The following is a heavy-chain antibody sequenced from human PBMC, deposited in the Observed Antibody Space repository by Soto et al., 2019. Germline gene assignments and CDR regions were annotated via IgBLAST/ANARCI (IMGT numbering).Heavy chain of an antibody. CDR2: ISSSSSTI. CDR3: ASHYYDSSGYSLGY. J-gene: IGHJ4*02. V-gene: IGHV3-48*02. D-gene: IGHD3-22*01. Sequence: GGSLRLSCAASGFTFSSYSMNWVRQAPGKGLEWVSYISSSSSTIYYADSVKGRFTISRDNAKNSLYLQMNSLRDEDTAVYYCASHYYDSSGYSLGYWGQGTLVTVSS. CDR1: GFTFSSYS.